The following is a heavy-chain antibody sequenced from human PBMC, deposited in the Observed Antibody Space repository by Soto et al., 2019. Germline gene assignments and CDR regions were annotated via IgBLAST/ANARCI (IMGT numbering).Heavy chain of an antibody. CDR2: INHVGIT. Sequence: LSLTFAVSGASFRGFYWTWIRQSPGKGLEWLGDINHVGITNDNPSLKRRASIPVAPSKSQSTLTLSSVTAADTAVYSCARAHDFWGGRQQPIDSWGQGTLVRVCS. D-gene: IGHD3-3*01. CDR3: ARAHDFWGGRQQPIDS. CDR1: GASFRGFY. J-gene: IGHJ4*02. V-gene: IGHV4-34*04.